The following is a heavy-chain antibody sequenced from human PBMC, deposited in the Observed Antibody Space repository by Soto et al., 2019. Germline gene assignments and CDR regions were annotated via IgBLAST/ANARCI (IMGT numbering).Heavy chain of an antibody. D-gene: IGHD1-26*01. V-gene: IGHV3-30*03. CDR3: ARGNLSFDLDS. J-gene: IGHJ4*02. Sequence: QIHLVESGGDVVQPGTSLRLSCAASGFNFGFFGMHWVRQAPGKGLEWVAFISGDGINTQYADSVRGRFTLSRDYSRKTMYLQMDSLRDEDTALYYCARGNLSFDLDSWGLGTLVTVSS. CDR2: ISGDGINT. CDR1: GFNFGFFG.